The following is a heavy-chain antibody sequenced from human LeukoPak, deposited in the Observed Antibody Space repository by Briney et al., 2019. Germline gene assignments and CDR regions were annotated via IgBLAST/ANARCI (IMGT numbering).Heavy chain of an antibody. CDR1: EYTFTDYY. CDR3: ARDAWLVGTTNLYYFDY. D-gene: IGHD1-26*01. V-gene: IGHV1-2*02. Sequence: ASVKVSRKASEYTFTDYYTHWVRQAPGQGLEWMGWINPNSGDTNYAQKFQGRVTMTRDPSISTAYMALTRLRSDDTAVYYCARDAWLVGTTNLYYFDYWGQGTLVTVSS. CDR2: INPNSGDT. J-gene: IGHJ4*02.